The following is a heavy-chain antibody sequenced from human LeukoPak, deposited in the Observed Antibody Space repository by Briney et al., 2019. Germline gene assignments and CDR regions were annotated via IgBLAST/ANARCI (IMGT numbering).Heavy chain of an antibody. CDR1: GFTFSSYA. CDR2: IYYSGST. V-gene: IGHV4-38-2*01. D-gene: IGHD3-10*01. Sequence: KPGGSLRLSCAASGFTFSSYAMSWVRQPPGKGLEWIGSIYYSGSTYYNPSLKSRVTISVDTSKNQFSLKLSSVTAADTAVYYCARPNSMVRGVMGAFDIWGQGTMVTVSS. CDR3: ARPNSMVRGVMGAFDI. J-gene: IGHJ3*02.